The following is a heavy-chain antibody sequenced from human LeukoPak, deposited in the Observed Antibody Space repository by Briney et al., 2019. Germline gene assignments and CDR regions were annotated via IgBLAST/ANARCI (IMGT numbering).Heavy chain of an antibody. Sequence: PSETLSLTCAVYGGSFSDYYWNWIRQPPGKGLEWIGEINHSGSTNYNPSLKSRVTISVDTSKNQFSLKLSSVTAADTAVYYCARGALGSTYFDYWGQGTLVTVSS. J-gene: IGHJ4*02. V-gene: IGHV4-34*01. D-gene: IGHD6-13*01. CDR2: INHSGST. CDR1: GGSFSDYY. CDR3: ARGALGSTYFDY.